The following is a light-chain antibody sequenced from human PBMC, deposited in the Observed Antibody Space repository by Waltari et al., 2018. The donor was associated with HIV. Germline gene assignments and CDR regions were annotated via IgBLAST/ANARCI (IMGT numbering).Light chain of an antibody. J-gene: IGLJ1*01. CDR2: EVS. CDR3: CSYAGSSTFV. CDR1: SSDVGSYNL. Sequence: QSALTQPASVSGSPGQSITISCPGTSSDVGSYNLVSWYQQYPGKAPNLMISEVSKRPSGVSNRFSGSKSGNTASLTISGLQAEDEADYYCCSYAGSSTFVFGTGTKVTVL. V-gene: IGLV2-23*02.